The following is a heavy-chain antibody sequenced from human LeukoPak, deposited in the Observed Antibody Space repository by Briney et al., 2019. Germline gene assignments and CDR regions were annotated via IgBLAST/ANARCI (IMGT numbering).Heavy chain of an antibody. CDR3: ARGSVSYDTSGYQNY. D-gene: IGHD3-22*01. V-gene: IGHV3-7*01. Sequence: GGSLRLSCAASGFTFSSYWMSWVRQAPGKGLEWVANIKQDGSEKYYVDSVKGRFTISRDNAKNSLFLQMNSLRAEDTAVYYCARGSVSYDTSGYQNYWGQGTLVTVSS. CDR1: GFTFSSYW. J-gene: IGHJ4*02. CDR2: IKQDGSEK.